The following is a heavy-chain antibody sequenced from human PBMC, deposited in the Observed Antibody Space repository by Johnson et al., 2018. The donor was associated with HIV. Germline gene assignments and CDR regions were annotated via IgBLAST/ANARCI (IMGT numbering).Heavy chain of an antibody. J-gene: IGHJ3*01. V-gene: IGHV3-72*01. Sequence: VQLVESGGGLVQPGGSLRLSCVVSGFTFSDYYMDWVRQAPGKGLEWVGRTTDKLNSYTTKYAASVKGRFTISRDDSKKSLYLQINSLRTEDTAVYYCARENYRRRDAFDVWGQGTVVIVSS. CDR3: ARENYRRRDAFDV. CDR2: TTDKLNSYTT. D-gene: IGHD1-7*01. CDR1: GFTFSDYY.